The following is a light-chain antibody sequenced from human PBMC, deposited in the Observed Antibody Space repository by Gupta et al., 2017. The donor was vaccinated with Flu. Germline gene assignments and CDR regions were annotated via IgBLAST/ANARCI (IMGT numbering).Light chain of an antibody. CDR1: SSNIGSNS. V-gene: IGLV1-47*02. J-gene: IGLJ2*01. Sequence: QSVLTQPPSASGTPGQSVTISCSGSSSNIGSNSVFWYQQFTGTAPRLLIYNNYQRPSGVPDRFSASKSGTAASLAISGRRPEDEATYYCAAWDDSLSGSFGGGTRRTVL. CDR3: AAWDDSLSGS. CDR2: NNY.